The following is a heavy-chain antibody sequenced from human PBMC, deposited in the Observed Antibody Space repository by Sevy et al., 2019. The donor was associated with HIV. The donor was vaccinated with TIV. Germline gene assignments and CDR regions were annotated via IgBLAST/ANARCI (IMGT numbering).Heavy chain of an antibody. D-gene: IGHD5-18*01. Sequence: GGSLRLSCAASGFTFSSYAMSWVRQAPGKGLEWVSAISGSGGSTYYAYSVMGRFTISRDNSKNTLYLQMNSLRAEDTAVDYYAKVGGIQLWFTDAFDIWGQGTMVTVSS. CDR2: ISGSGGST. V-gene: IGHV3-23*01. CDR1: GFTFSSYA. CDR3: AKVGGIQLWFTDAFDI. J-gene: IGHJ3*02.